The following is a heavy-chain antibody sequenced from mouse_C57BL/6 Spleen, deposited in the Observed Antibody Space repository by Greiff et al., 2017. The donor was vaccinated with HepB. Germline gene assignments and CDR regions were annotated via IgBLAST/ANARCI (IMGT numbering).Heavy chain of an antibody. D-gene: IGHD2-2*01. CDR3: TRDYGYDETGDWYFDV. V-gene: IGHV5-9-1*02. Sequence: EVMLVESGEGLVKPGGSLKLSCAASGFTFSSYAMSWVRQTPEKRLEWVAYISSGGDYIYYADTVQGRFTISRDNARNTLYLQMSSLKSEDTAMYYCTRDYGYDETGDWYFDVWGTGTTVTVSS. CDR1: GFTFSSYA. CDR2: ISSGGDYI. J-gene: IGHJ1*03.